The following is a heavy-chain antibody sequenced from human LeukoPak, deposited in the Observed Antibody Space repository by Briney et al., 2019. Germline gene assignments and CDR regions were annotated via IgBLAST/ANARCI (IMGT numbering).Heavy chain of an antibody. CDR2: IYYSGST. CDR3: ARHRMVRGVFDY. D-gene: IGHD3-10*01. J-gene: IGHJ4*02. CDR1: GGSISSYY. Sequence: PSETLSLTCTVSGGSISSYYWSWIRQPPGKGLEWIGYIYYSGSTNYNPSLKSRVTISVDTSKNQFSLKLSSVTAADTAVYYCARHRMVRGVFDYWGQGTLVTVSS. V-gene: IGHV4-59*08.